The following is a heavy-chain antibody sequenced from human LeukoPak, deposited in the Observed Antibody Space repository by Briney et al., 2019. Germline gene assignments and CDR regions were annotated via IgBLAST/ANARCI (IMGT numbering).Heavy chain of an antibody. CDR3: ARDGDTYGYYYYGLDV. CDR2: INPNSGGT. J-gene: IGHJ6*02. CDR1: GYTFTDYY. V-gene: IGHV1-2*02. D-gene: IGHD2-8*01. Sequence: ASVKVSCKASGYTFTDYYMHWVRQAPGQGLEWMGWINPNSGGTKYAQTFNGRVTMTRDTSISTAYMELSSLRSDDTAVYYCARDGDTYGYYYYGLDVWGQGTTVTVSS.